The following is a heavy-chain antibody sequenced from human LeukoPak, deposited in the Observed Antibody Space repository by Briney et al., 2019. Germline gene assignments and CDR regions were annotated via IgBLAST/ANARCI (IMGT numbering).Heavy chain of an antibody. CDR1: GFTFSSYA. V-gene: IGHV3-23*01. CDR3: ARLSSGWTYYFDY. Sequence: GGSLRLSCTASGFTFSSYAMTWVRQAPGKGLEWVSSIGGNSDFTYYTDSVKGRFTISRDNSRNTLYLQMNSLRAEDTAVYYCARLSSGWTYYFDYWGQGTLVTVSS. D-gene: IGHD6-19*01. J-gene: IGHJ4*02. CDR2: IGGNSDFT.